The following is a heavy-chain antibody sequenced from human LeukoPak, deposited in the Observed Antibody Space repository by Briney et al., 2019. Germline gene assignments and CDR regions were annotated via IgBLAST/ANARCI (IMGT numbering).Heavy chain of an antibody. CDR1: GGSISSSSYY. D-gene: IGHD2-15*01. CDR2: MYYSGST. V-gene: IGHV4-39*07. Sequence: PSETLSLTCAVSGGSISSSSYYWGWIRQPPGKGLEWIGSMYYSGSTYYNPSLKSRVTISVDTSKNQFSLKLSSVTAADTAVYYCARLGCSGGSCYPNFDYWGQGTLVTVSS. J-gene: IGHJ4*02. CDR3: ARLGCSGGSCYPNFDY.